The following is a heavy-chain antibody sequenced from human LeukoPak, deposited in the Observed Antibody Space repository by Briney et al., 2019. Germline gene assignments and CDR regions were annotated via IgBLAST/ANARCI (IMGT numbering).Heavy chain of an antibody. CDR2: ISSSGSTI. V-gene: IGHV3-48*03. CDR3: ARDLNRGYNFKYYFDY. Sequence: PGGSLRLSCAASGFTFSSYEMNWVRQAPGKGLEWVSYISSSGSTIYYADSVKGRFTISRDNAKNSLYLQMNSLRAEDTAVYYCARDLNRGYNFKYYFDYWGQGTLVTVSS. CDR1: GFTFSSYE. J-gene: IGHJ4*02. D-gene: IGHD5-24*01.